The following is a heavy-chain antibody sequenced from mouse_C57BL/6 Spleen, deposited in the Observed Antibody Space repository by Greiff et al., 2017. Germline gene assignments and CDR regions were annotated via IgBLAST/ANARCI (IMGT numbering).Heavy chain of an antibody. CDR3: ARSYGSSYQYYFDY. CDR1: GFTFSSYA. J-gene: IGHJ2*01. V-gene: IGHV5-4*03. Sequence: DVMLVESGGGLVKPGGSLKLSCAASGFTFSSYAMSWVRQTPEKRLEWVATISDGGSYTYYPDKVKGRFTISRDNAKNNLYLQMSHLKSEDTAMYYCARSYGSSYQYYFDYWGQGTTLTVSS. CDR2: ISDGGSYT. D-gene: IGHD1-1*01.